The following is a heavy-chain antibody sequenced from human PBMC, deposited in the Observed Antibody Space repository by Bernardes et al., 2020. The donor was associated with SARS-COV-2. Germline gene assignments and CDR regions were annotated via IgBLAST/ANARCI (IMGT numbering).Heavy chain of an antibody. CDR1: GFTFSSYS. J-gene: IGHJ6*03. Sequence: GGSLRLSCAASGFTFSSYSMNWVRQAPGKGLEWVSSISSSSSYIYYADSVKGRFTISRDNAKNSLYLQMNSLRAEDTAVYYCARVGYCSSTSCYPLFSYMDVWGKGTTVTVSS. V-gene: IGHV3-21*01. CDR3: ARVGYCSSTSCYPLFSYMDV. CDR2: ISSSSSYI. D-gene: IGHD2-2*01.